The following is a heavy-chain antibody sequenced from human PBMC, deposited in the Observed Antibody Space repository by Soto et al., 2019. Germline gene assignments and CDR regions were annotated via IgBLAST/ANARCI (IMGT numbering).Heavy chain of an antibody. J-gene: IGHJ6*03. V-gene: IGHV4-31*03. Sequence: PSETLSLTCTVSGGSISSGGYYWSWIRQHPGKGLEWTGYIYYSGSTYYNPSLKSRVTISVDTSKNQFSLKLSSVTAADTAVYYCARGSGYDILTGYSSYYYYYMDVWGKGTTVTVSS. CDR2: IYYSGST. CDR1: GGSISSGGYY. D-gene: IGHD3-9*01. CDR3: ARGSGYDILTGYSSYYYYYMDV.